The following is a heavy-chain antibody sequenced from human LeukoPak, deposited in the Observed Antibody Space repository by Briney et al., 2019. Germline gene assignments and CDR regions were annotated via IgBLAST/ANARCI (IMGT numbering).Heavy chain of an antibody. Sequence: GGSLRLSCAASGFTFGNNYMKWIRQAPGKGLEWVSLIYSGGSTYNADSVKGRFTISRDSSKNTLYLLMNSLRVEDTAVYYCATNMGFWGQGTLVTVSS. V-gene: IGHV3-53*01. D-gene: IGHD2/OR15-2a*01. CDR2: IYSGGST. CDR1: GFTFGNNY. J-gene: IGHJ4*02. CDR3: ATNMGF.